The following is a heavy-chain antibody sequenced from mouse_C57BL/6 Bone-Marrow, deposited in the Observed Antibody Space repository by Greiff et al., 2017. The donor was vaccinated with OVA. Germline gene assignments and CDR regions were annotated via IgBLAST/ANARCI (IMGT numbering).Heavy chain of an antibody. CDR1: GYSFTDYN. D-gene: IGHD3-2*01. CDR3: TRIGRQYLIAY. V-gene: IGHV1-39*01. Sequence: EVHLVESGPELVKPGASVKISCKASGYSFTDYNMNWVKQSTGKSLEWIGVINPSYGTTSYNQKFKGKATLTVDKSSSTAYMQLNSLTSEDSAVCYCTRIGRQYLIAYWGQGTLVTVSA. J-gene: IGHJ3*01. CDR2: INPSYGTT.